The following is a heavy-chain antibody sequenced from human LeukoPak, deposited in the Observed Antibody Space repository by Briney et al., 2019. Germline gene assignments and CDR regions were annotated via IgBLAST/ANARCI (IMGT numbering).Heavy chain of an antibody. CDR2: RNPHSVGT. Sequence: ASVKVSCKAAGCRFPGQFMHWVRQAPGQGLDWVGGRNPHSVGTNYAQKFQGRVIMPRDTSISTAYMELSRLRSDDTAVYYCAREGVIAAADYWGQGTLVTVSS. CDR1: GCRFPGQF. V-gene: IGHV1-2*02. CDR3: AREGVIAAADY. D-gene: IGHD6-13*01. J-gene: IGHJ4*02.